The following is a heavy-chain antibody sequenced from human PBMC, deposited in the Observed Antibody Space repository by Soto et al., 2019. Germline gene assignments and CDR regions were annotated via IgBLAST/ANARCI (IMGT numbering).Heavy chain of an antibody. CDR1: GSSINSSGYY. CDR3: ARLPSRHLVDY. Sequence: KSSETLSLTCTVSGSSINSSGYYWGWIRQPPGKGLEWIGSMFYGVSTYYNPSLKSRVTGSVDTSKNQFSLNLRSVTAADTAVYYCARLPSRHLVDYWGQGTLVTVSS. CDR2: MFYGVST. V-gene: IGHV4-39*01. J-gene: IGHJ4*02. D-gene: IGHD3-3*02.